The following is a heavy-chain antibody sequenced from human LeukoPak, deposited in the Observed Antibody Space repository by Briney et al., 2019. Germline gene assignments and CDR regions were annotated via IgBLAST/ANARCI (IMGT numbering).Heavy chain of an antibody. D-gene: IGHD3-10*01. CDR3: ASGSYYLGLNS. V-gene: IGHV6-1*01. Sequence: SQTLSLTRAISGYRVSYNILARNWIRQSPSRGLEWLGSTYYTSKWYNEYAVSVKSRITITPDISKNQFSLHLNSVTLEDTAVYYCASGSYYLGLNSWGQGTLVTVSS. J-gene: IGHJ4*02. CDR1: GYRVSYNILA. CDR2: TYYTSKWYN.